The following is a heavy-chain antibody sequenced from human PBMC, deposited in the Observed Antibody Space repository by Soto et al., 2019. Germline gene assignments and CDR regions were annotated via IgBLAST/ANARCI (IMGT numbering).Heavy chain of an antibody. D-gene: IGHD2-2*02. V-gene: IGHV1-69*02. CDR2: IIPILGIA. CDR3: ARMGGYCISTSCYNPRNYYYYYMDV. Sequence: QVQLVQSGAEVKKPGSSVKVSCKASGGTFSSYTISWVRQAPGQGLEWMGRIIPILGIANYAQKFKGRVTITADKSTSIFKMELSSLRTEDTAVYYCARMGGYCISTSCYNPRNYYYYYMDVWGKGTTVTV. J-gene: IGHJ6*03. CDR1: GGTFSSYT.